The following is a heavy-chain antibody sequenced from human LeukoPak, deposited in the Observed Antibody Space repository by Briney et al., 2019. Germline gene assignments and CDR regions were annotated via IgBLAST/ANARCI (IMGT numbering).Heavy chain of an antibody. J-gene: IGHJ4*02. Sequence: ASVKVSCKASGYTFTSYGISWVRQAPGQGLEWMGIINPSGGSTSYAQKFQGRVTMTRDTSTSTVYMELSSLRSEDTAVYYCARDVHPLRSGEPKGYFDYWGQGTLVTVSS. CDR3: ARDVHPLRSGEPKGYFDY. CDR1: GYTFTSYG. V-gene: IGHV1-46*01. D-gene: IGHD3-10*01. CDR2: INPSGGST.